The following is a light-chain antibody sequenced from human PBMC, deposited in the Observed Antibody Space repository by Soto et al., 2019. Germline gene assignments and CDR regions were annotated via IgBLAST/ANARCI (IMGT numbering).Light chain of an antibody. CDR3: AAWDDSLNGL. V-gene: IGLV1-44*01. Sequence: QSVLTQPPSASGTPGQRVTISCSGSSSNIGSNAVNWYQQLPGTASKLLIYSTNQRPSGVPDRFSGSKSGTSASLAISGLQSEDEADYYCAAWDDSLNGLFGGGTQLTVL. CDR2: STN. CDR1: SSNIGSNA. J-gene: IGLJ2*01.